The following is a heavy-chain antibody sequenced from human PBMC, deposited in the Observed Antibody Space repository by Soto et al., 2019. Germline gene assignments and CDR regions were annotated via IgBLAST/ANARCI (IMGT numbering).Heavy chain of an antibody. CDR2: ISWNTGNI. Sequence: EVQLVESGGGLIQPGRSLRLSCAASGFSFDDHAMHWVRQGPGKGLEWVSSISWNTGNIGYADSVKGRFTISRDNAKNSLYLQMNSLSPEDTALYYCAKEAINPGWSGGRIYYFDQWGQGTLVTVSS. CDR3: AKEAINPGWSGGRIYYFDQ. J-gene: IGHJ4*02. CDR1: GFSFDDHA. V-gene: IGHV3-9*01. D-gene: IGHD6-19*01.